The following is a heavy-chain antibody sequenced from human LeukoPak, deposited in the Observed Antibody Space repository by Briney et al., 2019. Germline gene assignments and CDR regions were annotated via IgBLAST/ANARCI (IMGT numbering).Heavy chain of an antibody. CDR3: ASSQRGGAFDI. D-gene: IGHD2-15*01. V-gene: IGHV3-64*01. CDR2: ISSNGGST. CDR1: GFTFSSYA. J-gene: IGHJ3*02. Sequence: PGGSLRLSCAASGFTFSSYAMHWVRQAPGKGLEYVSAISSNGGSTYYANAVKGRFTISRDNSKNTLYLQMGSLRAEDMAVYYCASSQRGGAFDIWGQGTMVTVSS.